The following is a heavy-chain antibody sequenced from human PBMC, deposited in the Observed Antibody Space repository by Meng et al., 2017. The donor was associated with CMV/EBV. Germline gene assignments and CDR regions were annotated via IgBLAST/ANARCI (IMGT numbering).Heavy chain of an antibody. D-gene: IGHD1-26*01. CDR1: GGTFSTLA. J-gene: IGHJ4*02. Sequence: QGPMVECGGEVRRPWSTVKVACKASGGTFSTLAISWVRQAPGEGLEWMGGIIPVFETANYAERFQDRVTITADDSTTTAYMELSSLRADDTALYFCARGGDSWYSDYWGQGTLVTVSS. CDR3: ARGGDSWYSDY. V-gene: IGHV1-69*01. CDR2: IIPVFETA.